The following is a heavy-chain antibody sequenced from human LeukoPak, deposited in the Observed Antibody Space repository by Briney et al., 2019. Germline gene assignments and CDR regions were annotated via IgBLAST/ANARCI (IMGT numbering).Heavy chain of an antibody. J-gene: IGHJ6*02. V-gene: IGHV4-34*01. CDR2: INHSGST. Sequence: SETLSLTCAVYGGSFSGYYWSWIRQPPGKGLEWIGEINHSGSTNYNPSLKSRVTISVDTSKNQFSLKLSSVTAADTAVYCCARLGYCSSTSCFRGMDVWGQGTTVTVS. CDR3: ARLGYCSSTSCFRGMDV. CDR1: GGSFSGYY. D-gene: IGHD2-2*01.